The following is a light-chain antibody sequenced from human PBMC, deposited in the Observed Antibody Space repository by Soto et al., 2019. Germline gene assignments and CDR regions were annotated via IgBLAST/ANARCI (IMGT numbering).Light chain of an antibody. Sequence: QSVLTQPASVSGSPGQSITISCTGTSSDVGSYNLVSWYQQHPGKAPKLMIYDVSQWPSGVSNRFSGSKSGYTASLTISGLQAAAASDCYCCSYAGSAMVYVFAT. V-gene: IGLV2-23*02. CDR2: DVS. J-gene: IGLJ1*01. CDR3: CSYAGSAMVYV. CDR1: SSDVGSYNL.